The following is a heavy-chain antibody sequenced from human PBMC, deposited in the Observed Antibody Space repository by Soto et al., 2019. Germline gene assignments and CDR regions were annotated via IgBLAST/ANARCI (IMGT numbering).Heavy chain of an antibody. CDR3: ARDDVLCDGGRCYGVPLYV. CDR2: IQSGGTA. J-gene: IGHJ6*01. V-gene: IGHV3-66*01. CDR1: GFTVSSKY. D-gene: IGHD2-15*01. Sequence: GGSLRLSCAASGFTVSSKYMTWVRQAPGKGLEWVSLIQSGGTAYYADSVKGRFTISRDTSENTLYFQMDSLRVEDTAVYYCARDDVLCDGGRCYGVPLYVWAKGTTVNVSS.